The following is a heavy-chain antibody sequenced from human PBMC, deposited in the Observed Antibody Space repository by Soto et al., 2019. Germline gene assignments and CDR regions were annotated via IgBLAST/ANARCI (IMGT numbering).Heavy chain of an antibody. D-gene: IGHD3-22*01. Sequence: QEQLVESGGGVVQPGKSLRLSCAASGFTFNTYAVHWVRQAPGTGLEWVAVISYDGSHKYYADSGKGRFTISRDNSKNTPYLQMHSLRDEDTAVYYCAMSPAVVGNGLDVWGPGTTVTVSS. CDR3: AMSPAVVGNGLDV. J-gene: IGHJ6*02. CDR2: ISYDGSHK. CDR1: GFTFNTYA. V-gene: IGHV3-30-3*01.